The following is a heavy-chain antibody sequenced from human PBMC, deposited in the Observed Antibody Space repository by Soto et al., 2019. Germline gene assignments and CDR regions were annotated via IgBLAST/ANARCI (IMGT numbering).Heavy chain of an antibody. CDR3: ARESSNYRRLYYYYGMDV. CDR2: INPSGGST. Sequence: GASVKVSCKASGYTFTSYYMHWVRQAPGQGLEWMGIINPSGGSTSYAQKFQGRVTMTRDTSTSTVYMELSSLRSEDTAVYYCARESSNYRRLYYYYGMDVWGQGTTVTVSS. V-gene: IGHV1-46*01. J-gene: IGHJ6*02. D-gene: IGHD4-4*01. CDR1: GYTFTSYY.